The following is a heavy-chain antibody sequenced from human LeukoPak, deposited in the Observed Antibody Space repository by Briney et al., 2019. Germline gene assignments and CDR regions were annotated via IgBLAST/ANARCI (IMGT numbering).Heavy chain of an antibody. V-gene: IGHV3-23*01. D-gene: IGHD5-18*01. Sequence: GGSLRLSGAASGFTFSSYEMNWVRQAPGKGLGWVSAISVSDGSTYYADSVKGRFTISRDNSKSTLYPQMNSLRAEDTAIYYCAKDSGRGYSDGAFYYYYYYMDVWGKGTTVTVSS. J-gene: IGHJ6*03. CDR1: GFTFSSYE. CDR3: AKDSGRGYSDGAFYYYYYYMDV. CDR2: ISVSDGST.